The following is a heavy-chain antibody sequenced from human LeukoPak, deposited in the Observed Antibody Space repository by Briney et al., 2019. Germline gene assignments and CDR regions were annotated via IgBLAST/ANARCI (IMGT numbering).Heavy chain of an antibody. CDR3: ARAPVGGYLDY. CDR2: ISSSSSTI. V-gene: IGHV3-48*01. Sequence: PGRSLRLSCAASGFTFSSYSMNWVRQAPGKGLEWVSYISSSSSTIYYADSVKGRFTISRDNAKNSLYLQMNSLRAEDTAVYYRARAPVGGYLDYRGQGTLVTVSS. D-gene: IGHD2-15*01. J-gene: IGHJ4*02. CDR1: GFTFSSYS.